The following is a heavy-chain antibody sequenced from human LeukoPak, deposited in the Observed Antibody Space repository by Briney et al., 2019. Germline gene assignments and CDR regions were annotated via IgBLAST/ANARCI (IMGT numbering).Heavy chain of an antibody. D-gene: IGHD1-26*01. Sequence: ASVKVSCKASGYTFTGYYMHWVRQAPGQGLEWMGWINPNSGGINYAQKFQGRVTMTRDTSISTAYMELSRLKSDDTAVYYCARDPTYYVFDYWGQGTLVTVSS. CDR2: INPNSGGI. CDR3: ARDPTYYVFDY. V-gene: IGHV1-2*02. CDR1: GYTFTGYY. J-gene: IGHJ4*02.